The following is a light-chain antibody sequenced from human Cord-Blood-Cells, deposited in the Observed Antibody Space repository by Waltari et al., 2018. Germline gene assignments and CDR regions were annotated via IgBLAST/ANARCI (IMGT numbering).Light chain of an antibody. CDR3: QQYGSSPYT. J-gene: IGKJ2*01. CDR1: QSVSSSY. Sequence: EIVLTQSPGTLSLSPGERATLSCRASQSVSSSYLAWYQKKPGQAPRLLIYGASSRATGIPDRFSGSGSGTDFTLTISRLEPEDFAVYYCQQYGSSPYTFGQGTKLRSN. CDR2: GAS. V-gene: IGKV3-20*01.